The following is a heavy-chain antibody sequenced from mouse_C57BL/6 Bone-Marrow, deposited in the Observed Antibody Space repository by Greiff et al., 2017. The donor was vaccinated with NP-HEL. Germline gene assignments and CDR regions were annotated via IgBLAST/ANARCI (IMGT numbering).Heavy chain of an antibody. Sequence: VQLQQSGAELVRPGASVKVSCKASGYAFTNYLIEWVKQRPGQGLEWIGVINPGSGGTNYNEKFKGKATLTADKSSSTAYMQLSSLTSEDSAVYFCARETGNYAMDYWGQGTSVTVSS. CDR1: GYAFTNYL. J-gene: IGHJ4*01. V-gene: IGHV1-54*01. CDR2: INPGSGGT. CDR3: ARETGNYAMDY. D-gene: IGHD4-1*01.